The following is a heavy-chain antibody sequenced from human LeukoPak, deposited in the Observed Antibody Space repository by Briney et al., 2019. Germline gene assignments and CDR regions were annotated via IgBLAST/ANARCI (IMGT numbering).Heavy chain of an antibody. D-gene: IGHD3-10*01. CDR2: ISGSSDYI. CDR1: GFIFRGYT. Sequence: KAGGSLRLSCAASGFIFRGYTMNWVRQAPGKGLEWVSSISGSSDYIYYADSVKGRFTISRDNAKNSLYLQMNSLRAEDTAVYYCASLWFGDRPFDYWGQGTLVTVSS. V-gene: IGHV3-21*01. J-gene: IGHJ4*02. CDR3: ASLWFGDRPFDY.